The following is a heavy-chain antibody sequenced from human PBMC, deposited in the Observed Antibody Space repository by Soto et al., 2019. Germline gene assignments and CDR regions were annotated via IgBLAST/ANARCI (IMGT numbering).Heavy chain of an antibody. CDR2: ISDSGNII. CDR3: VRIGAGGWDIPFDY. V-gene: IGHV3-48*03. J-gene: IGHJ4*02. D-gene: IGHD6-19*01. Sequence: VQLLESGGTSVRPGGSLRLSCAASGFTFSAYEMTWVRQAPGKGLEWISYISDSGNIIYYADSVKGRFTISRDDAKNSLYLQMNSLRADDTALYYCVRIGAGGWDIPFDYWGQGTLVTVSS. CDR1: GFTFSAYE.